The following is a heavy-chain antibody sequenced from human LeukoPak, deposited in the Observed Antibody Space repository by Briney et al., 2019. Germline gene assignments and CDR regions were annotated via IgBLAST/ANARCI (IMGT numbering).Heavy chain of an antibody. D-gene: IGHD2-2*01. Sequence: PSETLSLTCAVYGWSFNDYYWNWVRQPPGKGLEWIGEINARGDTNYNPSLKSRVTISVDSPKNQFSLTLTSMIAADTAIYYCARGQVPAARGYNWFDPWGQGTLVTVSS. CDR1: GWSFNDYY. CDR3: ARGQVPAARGYNWFDP. V-gene: IGHV4-34*01. J-gene: IGHJ5*02. CDR2: INARGDT.